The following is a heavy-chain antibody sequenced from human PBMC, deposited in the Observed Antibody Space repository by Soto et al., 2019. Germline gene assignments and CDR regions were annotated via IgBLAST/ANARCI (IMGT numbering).Heavy chain of an antibody. CDR3: ARSSIAVVLPGAFDI. CDR2: IIPIFGTA. Sequence: SVKVSCKASGGTFSSYAISWVRQAPGQGLEWMGGIIPIFGTANYAQKFQGRVTITADESTSTAYTELSSLRSEDTAVYYCARSSIAVVLPGAFDIWGQGTMVTVSS. J-gene: IGHJ3*02. D-gene: IGHD6-19*01. CDR1: GGTFSSYA. V-gene: IGHV1-69*13.